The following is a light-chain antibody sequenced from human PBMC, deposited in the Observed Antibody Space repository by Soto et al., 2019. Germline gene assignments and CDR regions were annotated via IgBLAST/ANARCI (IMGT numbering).Light chain of an antibody. CDR3: ISHAGTSNV. V-gene: IGLV2-8*01. CDR1: SSDVCATDY. CDR2: EVN. Sequence: QSALTQPPSASGSLGQSVAISCTGTSSDVCATDYVSWYQHHSGKAPKLLLYEVNKRPSGVPDRFSGSKSGNTASLTVSVLQADDEADYYCISHAGTSNVLGTGTKVTVL. J-gene: IGLJ1*01.